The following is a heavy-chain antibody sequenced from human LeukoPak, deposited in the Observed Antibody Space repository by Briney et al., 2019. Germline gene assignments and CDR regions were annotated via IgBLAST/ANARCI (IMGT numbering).Heavy chain of an antibody. CDR3: AREMGRGSSSTSCSDY. D-gene: IGHD2-2*01. Sequence: GGSLRLSCAASGFTFSDYYMSWLRQAPGEGLEWVSYISSSGSTIYYADSVKGRFTISRDNAKNSLYVQMNSLRAEDTAVYYCAREMGRGSSSTSCSDYWGQGTLVTVSS. CDR2: ISSSGSTI. J-gene: IGHJ4*02. CDR1: GFTFSDYY. V-gene: IGHV3-11*04.